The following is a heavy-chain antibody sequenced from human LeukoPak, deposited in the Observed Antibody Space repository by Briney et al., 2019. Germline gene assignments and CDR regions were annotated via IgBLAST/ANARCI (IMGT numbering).Heavy chain of an antibody. D-gene: IGHD3-3*01. J-gene: IGHJ6*03. CDR2: IIPIFGTA. V-gene: IGHV1-69*05. CDR3: ASSSTYYDFWKVYMDV. CDR1: GGTFSSYA. Sequence: GASVKVSCKASGGTFSSYAISWVRQAPGQGFEWMGRIIPIFGTANYAQKFQGRVTITTDESTSTAYMELSSLRSEDTAVYYCASSSTYYDFWKVYMDVWGKGTTVTVSS.